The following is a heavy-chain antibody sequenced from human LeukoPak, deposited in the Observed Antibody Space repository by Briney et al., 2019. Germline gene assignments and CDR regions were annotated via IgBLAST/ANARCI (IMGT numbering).Heavy chain of an antibody. D-gene: IGHD3-22*01. CDR1: GYTLTELS. Sequence: ASGKVSCKVSGYTLTELSMHWVRKPPGKGLGWMGGFDPEDGETIYAQKFQGRVTMTEDTSTDTAYMELSSLRSEDTAVYYCATEFDSSGYNYWGQGTLVTVSS. CDR3: ATEFDSSGYNY. J-gene: IGHJ4*02. V-gene: IGHV1-24*01. CDR2: FDPEDGET.